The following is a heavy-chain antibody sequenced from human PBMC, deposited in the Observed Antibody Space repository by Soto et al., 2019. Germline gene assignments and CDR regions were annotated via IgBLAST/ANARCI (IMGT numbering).Heavy chain of an antibody. D-gene: IGHD5-12*01. CDR3: AREEVATPYNWFDP. V-gene: IGHV3-30-3*01. CDR1: GFTFSSYA. CDR2: ISYDGSNK. J-gene: IGHJ5*02. Sequence: GGSLRLSCAASGFTFSSYAMHWVRQAPGKGLEWVAVISYDGSNKYYADSVKGRFTISRDNSKNTLYLQMNSLRAEDTAVYYCAREEVATPYNWFDPWGQGTLVTVSS.